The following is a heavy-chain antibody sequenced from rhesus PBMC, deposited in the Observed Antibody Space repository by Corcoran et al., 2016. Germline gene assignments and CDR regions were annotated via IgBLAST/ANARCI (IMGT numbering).Heavy chain of an antibody. CDR1: GDSIISTTW. D-gene: IGHD2-21*01. CDR3: ARGVVADGTGAGC. J-gene: IGHJ4*01. CDR2: MNGRCCN. V-gene: IGHV4-93*01. Sequence: QVQLQESGPAVVTPSETLSLTCPVYGDSIISTTWWSLIRQSPGRGLEWIGGMNGRCCNAYNPHLQERVTISKDTSKNQFSLKRNSGTAADTAVYYGARGVVADGTGAGCWGQGVLVTVSS.